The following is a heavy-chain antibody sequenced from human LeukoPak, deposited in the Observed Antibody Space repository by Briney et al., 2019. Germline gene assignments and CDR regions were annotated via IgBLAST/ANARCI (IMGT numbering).Heavy chain of an antibody. D-gene: IGHD5-12*01. CDR3: AKDGAWLRFDD. CDR2: ISPGGGPT. V-gene: IGHV3-23*01. CDR1: GFTFSNAW. Sequence: GGSLRLSCAASGFTFSNAWMSWVRQAPGKGLEWVSGISPGGGPTYYADSVRGRFSISRDDLKNTLYLQMTNLRAEDTAVYYCAKDGAWLRFDDWGQGILVTVSS. J-gene: IGHJ4*02.